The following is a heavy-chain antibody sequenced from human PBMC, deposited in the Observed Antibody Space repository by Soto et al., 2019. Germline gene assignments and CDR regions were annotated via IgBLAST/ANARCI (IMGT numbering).Heavy chain of an antibody. CDR2: ISYDVNNK. Sequence: QVQLVESGGGVVQPGRSLRLSCAASGFTFSSYAMHWVRQAPGKGLEWVAVISYDVNNKYYADSVKGRFTISRDNSKSTLYLQMNSLGPEDTALYFCASARGYSTFPYVFHFDYWGQGSLVTVSS. CDR3: ASARGYSTFPYVFHFDY. J-gene: IGHJ4*02. V-gene: IGHV3-30-3*01. D-gene: IGHD5-18*01. CDR1: GFTFSSYA.